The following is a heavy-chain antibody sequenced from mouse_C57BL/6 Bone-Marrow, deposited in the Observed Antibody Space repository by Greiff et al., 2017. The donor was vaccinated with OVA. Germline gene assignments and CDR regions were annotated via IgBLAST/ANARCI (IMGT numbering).Heavy chain of an antibody. CDR2: INPGSGGT. D-gene: IGHD2-3*01. Sequence: VQVVESGAELVRPGTSVKVSCKASGYAFTNYLIEWVKQRPGQGLEWIGVINPGSGGTNYNEKFKGKATLTADKSSSTAYMQLSSLTSEDSAVYFCSRWLLRMDYWGQGTSVTVSS. J-gene: IGHJ4*01. CDR3: SRWLLRMDY. V-gene: IGHV1-54*01. CDR1: GYAFTNYL.